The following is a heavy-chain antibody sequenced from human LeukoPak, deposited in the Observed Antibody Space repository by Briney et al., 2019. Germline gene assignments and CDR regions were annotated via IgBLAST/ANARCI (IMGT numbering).Heavy chain of an antibody. CDR2: INPNSGGT. J-gene: IGHJ4*02. CDR3: ARPTRVYSGSYYGTSVFDY. D-gene: IGHD1-26*01. Sequence: GASVKVSCKASGYTFTGYYMHWVRQAPGQGLEWMGWINPNSGGTNYAQKFQGRVTMTRDTSTSTVYMELSSLRSEDTAVYYCARPTRVYSGSYYGTSVFDYWGQGTLVTVSS. CDR1: GYTFTGYY. V-gene: IGHV1-2*02.